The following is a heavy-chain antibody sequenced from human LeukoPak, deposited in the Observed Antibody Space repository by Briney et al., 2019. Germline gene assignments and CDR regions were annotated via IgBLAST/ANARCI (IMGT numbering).Heavy chain of an antibody. D-gene: IGHD3-10*01. Sequence: GGSLRLSCAASGFIFSDFTMTWVRQAPGKGPEWVSTFSAGGNRTYYADSVKGRFIITRDNSKNTLYLQMNSLRAEDTAVYYCAKVLSKIYIYGPFDYWGQGSLVTVSS. CDR2: FSAGGNRT. CDR3: AKVLSKIYIYGPFDY. J-gene: IGHJ4*02. CDR1: GFIFSDFT. V-gene: IGHV3-23*01.